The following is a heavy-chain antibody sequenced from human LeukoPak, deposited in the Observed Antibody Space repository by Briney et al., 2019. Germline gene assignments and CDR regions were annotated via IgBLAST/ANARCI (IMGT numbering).Heavy chain of an antibody. J-gene: IGHJ5*02. CDR2: IYYSGST. V-gene: IGHV4-39*07. Sequence: GSLRLSCAASGFTVSSNYMSWIRQPPGKGLEWIGSIYYSGSTYYNPSLKSRVTISVDTSKNQFSLKLSSVTAADTAVYYCARGHSSSWRWFDPWGQGTLVTVSS. D-gene: IGHD6-13*01. CDR3: ARGHSSSWRWFDP. CDR1: GFTVSSNY.